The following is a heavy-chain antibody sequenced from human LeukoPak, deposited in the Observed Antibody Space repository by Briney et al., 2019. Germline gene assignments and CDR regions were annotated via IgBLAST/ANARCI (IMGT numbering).Heavy chain of an antibody. CDR3: ARRGDSDY. D-gene: IGHD3-16*01. J-gene: IGHJ4*02. Sequence: ETLSLTCTVSGGSISSSSYYWGWIRQAPGKGLEWISYISTSSSTIYYADSVKGRFTISRDNAKNSLFLQMNSLRDEDTAVYYCARRGDSDYWGQGTLVTVSS. CDR2: ISTSSSTI. CDR1: GGSISSSS. V-gene: IGHV3-48*02.